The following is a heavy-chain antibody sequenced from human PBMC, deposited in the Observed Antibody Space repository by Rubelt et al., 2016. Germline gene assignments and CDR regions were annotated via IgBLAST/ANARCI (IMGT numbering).Heavy chain of an antibody. Sequence: VQLVESGGGLVQPGGSLRLSCAASGFTFNSYAMHWARQAPGKGLEWVAVILSDGSNKYYADSVKGRFTISRDISKSTLHLEMNSLRTEDTAVYYCAKGGGPIKSDAFDIWGQGTMVTVSS. CDR1: GFTFNSYA. CDR2: ILSDGSNK. CDR3: AKGGGPIKSDAFDI. D-gene: IGHD5-12*01. J-gene: IGHJ3*02. V-gene: IGHV3-30*04.